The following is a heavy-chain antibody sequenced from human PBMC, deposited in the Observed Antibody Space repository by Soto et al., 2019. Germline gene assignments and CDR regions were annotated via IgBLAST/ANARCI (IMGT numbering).Heavy chain of an antibody. J-gene: IGHJ4*02. CDR1: GFTFSNYW. Sequence: GGSLRLSCAASGFTFSNYWLSWVRQAPGKGLEWVANIREDGGKIEYADSAKGRFTISRDNARDSLYLQMNSLRVDDTAVYYCARDRFKGYFDYWGQGTLVTVSS. V-gene: IGHV3-7*01. CDR2: IREDGGKI. D-gene: IGHD3-3*01. CDR3: ARDRFKGYFDY.